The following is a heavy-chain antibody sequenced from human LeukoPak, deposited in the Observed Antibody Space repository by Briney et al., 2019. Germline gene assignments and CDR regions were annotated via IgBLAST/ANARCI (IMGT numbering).Heavy chain of an antibody. CDR1: EFSVGSNY. Sequence: PGGSLRLSCAASEFSVGSNYMTWVRQAPGKGLEWVSLIYSGGSTYYADSVKGRFTISRDNSKNTLYLQMGSLRAEDMAVYYCARVGGSVASGYYYNYWGQGTLVTVSS. V-gene: IGHV3-66*01. J-gene: IGHJ4*02. CDR3: ARVGGSVASGYYYNY. D-gene: IGHD3-22*01. CDR2: IYSGGST.